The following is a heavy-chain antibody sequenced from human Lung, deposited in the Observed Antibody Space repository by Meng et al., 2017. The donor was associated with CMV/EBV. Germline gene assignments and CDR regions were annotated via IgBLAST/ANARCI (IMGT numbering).Heavy chain of an antibody. CDR3: ARLDDYGDTSKFEV. D-gene: IGHD4-17*01. Sequence: ASXXVSXKTFGYTFTGYYIHWVRQAPGPGLEWMGWINPNSGDTTYAQNFQGRVTMTRDTSITTAYMELSRLRSDDTAVYYCARLDDYGDTSKFEVGGQGNXVTVSS. CDR1: GYTFTGYY. J-gene: IGHJ6*02. CDR2: INPNSGDT. V-gene: IGHV1-2*02.